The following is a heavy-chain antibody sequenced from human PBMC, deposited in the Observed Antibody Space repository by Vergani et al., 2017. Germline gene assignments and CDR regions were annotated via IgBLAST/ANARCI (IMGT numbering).Heavy chain of an antibody. CDR3: TRSNSGNYYGGDYYDYDMDV. J-gene: IGHJ6*02. V-gene: IGHV1-46*01. CDR2: INPSGGST. CDR1: GYTFTSYY. Sequence: QVQLVQSGAEVKKPGASVKVSCKASGYTFTSYYMHWVRQAPGQGLEWMGIINPSGGSTSYAQKFQGRVTMTRDTSTSTVYMELSSLRSEDTAVYYCTRSNSGNYYGGDYYDYDMDVWGQGTTVTVSS. D-gene: IGHD1-26*01.